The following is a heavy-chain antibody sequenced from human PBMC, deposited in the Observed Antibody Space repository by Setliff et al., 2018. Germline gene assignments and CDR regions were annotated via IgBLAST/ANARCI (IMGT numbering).Heavy chain of an antibody. CDR2: MSLDETNK. CDR1: GFTVSSSY. V-gene: IGHV3-30*18. D-gene: IGHD6-13*01. CDR3: AKDGSGVYSSSWYYFDY. Sequence: PGGSLRLSCATSGFTVSSSYMSWVRQAPGKGLEWVAVMSLDETNKYYADSVRGRFTISRDISKNTLYLQMNSLRPEDTAVYYCAKDGSGVYSSSWYYFDYWGQGTLVTVS. J-gene: IGHJ4*02.